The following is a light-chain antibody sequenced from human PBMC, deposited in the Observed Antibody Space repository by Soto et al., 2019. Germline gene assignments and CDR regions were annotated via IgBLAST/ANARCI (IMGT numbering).Light chain of an antibody. J-gene: IGLJ2*01. V-gene: IGLV1-40*01. CDR3: QSYDSSLSGFSVV. CDR1: SSNIGAGYD. CDR2: GNS. Sequence: QLVLTQPPSVSGAPGQRVTISCTGSSSNIGAGYDVHWYQQLPGTAPKLLIYGNSNRPSGVPDRFSGSKSGTSASLAITGLQAEDEADYYCQSYDSSLSGFSVVFGGGTKVTVL.